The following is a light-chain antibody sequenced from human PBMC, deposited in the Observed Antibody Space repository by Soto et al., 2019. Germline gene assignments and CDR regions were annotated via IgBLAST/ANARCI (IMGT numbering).Light chain of an antibody. CDR1: QSIRSY. CDR2: AAS. CDR3: QQSYSTPRT. J-gene: IGKJ1*01. Sequence: DIQMTQSPSSLSASVGDSATTTCRASQSIRSYLNWYRQKQGKAPKIXIYAASSLQSGVPSRFSGSGAGTDCTRTISSLQPEDVSTDGCQQSYSTPRTFGQGTKVDI. V-gene: IGKV1-39*01.